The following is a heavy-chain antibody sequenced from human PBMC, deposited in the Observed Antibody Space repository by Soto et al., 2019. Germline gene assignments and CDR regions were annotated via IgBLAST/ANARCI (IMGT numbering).Heavy chain of an antibody. D-gene: IGHD3-3*01. Sequence: SVKVSCKASGGTFSSYAISWVRQAPGQGLEWMGGIIPIFGTANYAQKFQGRVTITADESTSTAYMELSSLRSEDTAVYYCARAPSPYYVFWCGSPPPFRDVSGQGTPVTGSS. CDR2: IIPIFGTA. CDR1: GGTFSSYA. CDR3: ARAPSPYYVFWCGSPPPFRDV. J-gene: IGHJ6*02. V-gene: IGHV1-69*13.